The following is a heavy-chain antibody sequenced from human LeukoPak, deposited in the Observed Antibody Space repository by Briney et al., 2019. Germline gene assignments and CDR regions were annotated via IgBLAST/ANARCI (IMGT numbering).Heavy chain of an antibody. J-gene: IGHJ3*02. D-gene: IGHD1-20*01. CDR2: IKEDGTEK. V-gene: IGHV3-7*03. Sequence: GGSLRLSCAASGFTFSRFWVTWVRQAPGNGLEWVANIKEDGTEKYCVDSLKGRFSISRDNAKESLYLQMNSLRADDTAVYYCAREGYDLGAFDIWGQGTMVTVSS. CDR3: AREGYDLGAFDI. CDR1: GFTFSRFW.